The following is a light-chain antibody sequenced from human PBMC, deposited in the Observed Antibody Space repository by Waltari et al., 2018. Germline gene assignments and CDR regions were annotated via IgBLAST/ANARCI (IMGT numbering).Light chain of an antibody. Sequence: DIVMTQSPDSLAVSLGERATINCKSSQNILYNSNNANYLAWYQQKPGQPPKLLSSWASTRESGVPDRFRGSGSGTDFTLTISSLQAEDVAVYYCQQYYTIGGTCGQGTKVEIK. CDR3: QQYYTIGGT. J-gene: IGKJ1*01. CDR1: QNILYNSNNANY. CDR2: WAS. V-gene: IGKV4-1*01.